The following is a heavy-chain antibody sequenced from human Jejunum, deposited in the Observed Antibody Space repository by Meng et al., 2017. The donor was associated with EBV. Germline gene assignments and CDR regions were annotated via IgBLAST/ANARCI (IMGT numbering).Heavy chain of an antibody. CDR2: MYYTGKA. CDR3: ARGRGYDYGDS. CDR1: GDSVSGYNY. V-gene: IGHV4-61*01. Sequence: QVQLQESGPGLLTPSEXLSLTCSVSGDSVSGYNYWTWIRQPPGKGLEWIGNMYYTGKAIYKPSLQSRVTISVDTSKNQFSLRVTSVTAADTAIYYCARGRGYDYGDSWGQGTLVTVSS. J-gene: IGHJ5*02. D-gene: IGHD5-12*01.